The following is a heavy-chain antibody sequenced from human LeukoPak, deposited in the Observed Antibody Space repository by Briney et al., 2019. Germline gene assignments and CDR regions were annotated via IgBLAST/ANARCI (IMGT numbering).Heavy chain of an antibody. Sequence: PSETLSLTCAVYGGSFSGYYWSWIRQPPGKGLEWIGEINHSGSTNYNPSLKSRVTISVDTSKNQFSLKLSSVTAADTAVYYCARDHSSSQYNWFDPWGQGTLVTVSS. V-gene: IGHV4-34*01. D-gene: IGHD6-6*01. CDR2: INHSGST. CDR1: GGSFSGYY. CDR3: ARDHSSSQYNWFDP. J-gene: IGHJ5*02.